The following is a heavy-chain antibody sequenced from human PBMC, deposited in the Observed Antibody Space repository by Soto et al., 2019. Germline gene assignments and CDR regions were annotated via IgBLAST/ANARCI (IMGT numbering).Heavy chain of an antibody. V-gene: IGHV3-30*04. D-gene: IGHD6-25*01. CDR3: ARVGSAGGGDF. CDR1: GIIFSGSA. J-gene: IGHJ4*02. Sequence: PGGSLRLPCVASGIIFSGSAMYWVRQAPGKGLEWVGVISPDGTNKYYVDSVKGRFSISRDDSENTLFLQMNSLRPDDTAVYYCARVGSAGGGDFWGQGSLVTVSS. CDR2: ISPDGTNK.